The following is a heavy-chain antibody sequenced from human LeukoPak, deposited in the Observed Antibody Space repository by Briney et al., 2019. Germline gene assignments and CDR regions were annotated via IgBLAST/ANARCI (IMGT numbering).Heavy chain of an antibody. V-gene: IGHV3-30*03. CDR3: ASRIAAAGFDY. CDR2: ISYDGSNK. D-gene: IGHD6-13*01. J-gene: IGHJ4*02. Sequence: PGGSLRLSCAASGFTFSSYGMHWVRQAPGKGLEWVAVISYDGSNKYYADSVKGRFTISRDNSKNTLYLQMSSLRAEDTAVYYCASRIAAAGFDYWGQGTLVTVSS. CDR1: GFTFSSYG.